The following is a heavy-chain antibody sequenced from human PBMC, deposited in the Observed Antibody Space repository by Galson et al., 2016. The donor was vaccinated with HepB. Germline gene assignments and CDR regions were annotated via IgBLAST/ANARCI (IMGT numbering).Heavy chain of an antibody. J-gene: IGHJ2*01. V-gene: IGHV4-4*02. D-gene: IGHD3-10*01. Sequence: GLEWIGEIYHSGPTNYNPSLQSRVTISIDKSKTTLDVQMNRLRVEDTAVYYCVRGGHWYFDFWGRGTLVTVSS. CDR2: IYHSGPT. CDR3: VRGGHWYFDF.